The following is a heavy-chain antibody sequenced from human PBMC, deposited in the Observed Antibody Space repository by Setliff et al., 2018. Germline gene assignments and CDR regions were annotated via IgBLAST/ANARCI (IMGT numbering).Heavy chain of an antibody. CDR3: AASRAYTGAVEEWFLPKTFDF. V-gene: IGHV4-4*07. CDR1: GDSISNYY. D-gene: IGHD3-10*01. CDR2: IYVTEST. J-gene: IGHJ4*02. Sequence: ETLSLTCTVSGDSISNYYWNWIRQPAGKGLEWIGRIYVTESTKYNPSLKSRVTLSIDTPKNQFSLKLSSVTAADAALYYCAASRAYTGAVEEWFLPKTFDFWGQGSPVTVSS.